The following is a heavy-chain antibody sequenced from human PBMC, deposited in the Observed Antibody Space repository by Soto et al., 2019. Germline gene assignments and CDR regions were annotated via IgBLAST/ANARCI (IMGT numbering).Heavy chain of an antibody. V-gene: IGHV1-2*04. CDR3: ARIAGEDPYNWFDP. CDR1: GYTFTGYY. J-gene: IGHJ5*02. CDR2: INPNSGGT. D-gene: IGHD3-16*01. Sequence: ASVKVSCKASGYTFTGYYMHWVRQAPGQGLERMGWINPNSGGTNYAQKFQGWVTMTRDTSISTAYMELSRLRSDDTAVYYCARIAGEDPYNWFDPWGQGTLVTVSS.